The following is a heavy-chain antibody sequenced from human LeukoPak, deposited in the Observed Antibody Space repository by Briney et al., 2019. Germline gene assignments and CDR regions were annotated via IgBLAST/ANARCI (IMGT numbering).Heavy chain of an antibody. CDR3: AKDLTYYYGSGSSQSGMDV. V-gene: IGHV3-30*18. D-gene: IGHD3-10*01. Sequence: PGRSLRLSCAASGFTFSSYGMHWVRQAPGKGLEWVAVISYDGSNKYYADSVKGRFTISRDNSKNTLYLQMNSLRAEDTAVYYCAKDLTYYYGSGSSQSGMDVWGQGITVIVSS. CDR2: ISYDGSNK. CDR1: GFTFSSYG. J-gene: IGHJ6*02.